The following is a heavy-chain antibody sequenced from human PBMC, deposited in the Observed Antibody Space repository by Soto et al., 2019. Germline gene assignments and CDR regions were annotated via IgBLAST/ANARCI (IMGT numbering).Heavy chain of an antibody. CDR2: INPNSGGT. D-gene: IGHD3-22*01. J-gene: IGHJ5*02. V-gene: IGHV1-2*02. CDR1: GYTFSGFY. Sequence: RASVKVSCKASGYTFSGFYMHWVRQAPGQGLEWMGWINPNSGGTKSAEKFQGRVTMTRDTSISTAYMELSSLKASDTAMYYCARRRGYYDSSGQNWFDPWGQGTLVTVSS. CDR3: ARRRGYYDSSGQNWFDP.